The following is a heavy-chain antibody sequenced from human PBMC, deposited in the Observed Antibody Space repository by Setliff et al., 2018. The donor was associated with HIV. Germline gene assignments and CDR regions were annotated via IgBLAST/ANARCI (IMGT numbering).Heavy chain of an antibody. J-gene: IGHJ4*02. Sequence: SETLSLTCTVSGGSISSGSYYWSWIWQPAGKGLEWIGRIYASGSTNYNPSLKSRVTTSVDTSKNQFSLKLGSVTAADTAMYYCARATYYYDSSGYYYKSYYFDYWGQGTLVTVSS. D-gene: IGHD3-22*01. CDR3: ARATYYYDSSGYYYKSYYFDY. V-gene: IGHV4-61*02. CDR1: GGSISSGSYY. CDR2: IYASGST.